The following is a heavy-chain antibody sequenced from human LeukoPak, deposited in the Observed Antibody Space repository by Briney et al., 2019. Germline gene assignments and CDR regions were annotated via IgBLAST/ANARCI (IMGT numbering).Heavy chain of an antibody. CDR3: TREYGFMTTVFHAFDI. V-gene: IGHV4-39*07. CDR1: GGSISSTGYY. J-gene: IGHJ3*02. CDR2: VYYSGNT. Sequence: PSETLSLTCTVYGGSISSTGYYWGWIRQPPGKGLEWIGSVYYSGNTYYNSSLKSRVTISVDTSKNQFSLKLSSVTAADTAIYYCTREYGFMTTVFHAFDIWAKGQWSLSLQ. D-gene: IGHD4-17*01.